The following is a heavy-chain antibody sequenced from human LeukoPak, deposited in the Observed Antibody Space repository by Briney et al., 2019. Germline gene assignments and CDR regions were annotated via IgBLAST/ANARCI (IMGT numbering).Heavy chain of an antibody. V-gene: IGHV4-4*07. Sequence: SGTLSPTCTVSGGSISSYYWSWIRQPAGKGLEWIGRIYTSGSTNYNPSLKSRVTMSVDTSKNQFSLKLSSVTAADTAVYYCARSIAVAGKVNYFDYWGQGTLVTVSS. J-gene: IGHJ4*02. D-gene: IGHD6-19*01. CDR2: IYTSGST. CDR3: ARSIAVAGKVNYFDY. CDR1: GGSISSYY.